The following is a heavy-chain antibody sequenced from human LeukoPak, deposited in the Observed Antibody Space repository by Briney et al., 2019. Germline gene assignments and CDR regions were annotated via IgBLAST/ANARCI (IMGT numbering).Heavy chain of an antibody. CDR1: GFTFSSYA. D-gene: IGHD5-18*01. CDR3: AKGTYPIQLWLPIDY. CDR2: ISYDGSNK. Sequence: PGGSLRLSCAASGFTFSSYAMHWVRQAPGKGLEWVAVISYDGSNKYYADSVKGRFTISRDNSKNTLYLQMNSLRAEDTAVYYCAKGTYPIQLWLPIDYWGQGTLVTVSS. J-gene: IGHJ4*02. V-gene: IGHV3-30-3*01.